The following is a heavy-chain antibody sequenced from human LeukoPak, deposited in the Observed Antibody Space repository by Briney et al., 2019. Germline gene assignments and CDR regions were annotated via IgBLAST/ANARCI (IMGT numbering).Heavy chain of an antibody. CDR3: AITSSKSWSYGMVV. CDR2: IYPSGST. D-gene: IGHD6-13*01. CDR1: DGPISSYY. Sequence: PSETLSLTCTVSDGPISSYYWSWIRQPAGKGLEWIGRIYPSGSTNYNPSLKSRVTMSVDPSKNQVSLKLSSVTAADTAVYYCAITSSKSWSYGMVVWGEGTTVSVSS. J-gene: IGHJ6*04. V-gene: IGHV4-4*07.